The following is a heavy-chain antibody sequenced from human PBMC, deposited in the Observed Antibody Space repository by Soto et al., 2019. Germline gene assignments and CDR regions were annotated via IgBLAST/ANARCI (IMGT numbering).Heavy chain of an antibody. Sequence: SVKVSCNASGGPFSSYAISWVRQAPGQGLEWMGGIIPIFGTANYAQKFQGRVTITADKSTSTAYMELSSLRSEDTAVYYCARGPRKIGSSSDYWGQGTLVTVS. CDR3: ARGPRKIGSSSDY. V-gene: IGHV1-69*06. J-gene: IGHJ4*02. CDR2: IIPIFGTA. D-gene: IGHD6-6*01. CDR1: GGPFSSYA.